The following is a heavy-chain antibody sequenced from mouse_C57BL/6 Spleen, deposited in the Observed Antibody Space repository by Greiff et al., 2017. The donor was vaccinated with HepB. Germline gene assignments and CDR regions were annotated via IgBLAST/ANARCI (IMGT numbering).Heavy chain of an antibody. CDR2: IYPGDGDT. J-gene: IGHJ3*01. Sequence: VKVVESGPELVKPGASVKISCKASGYAFSSSWMNWVKQRPGKGLEWIGRIYPGDGDTNYNGKFKGKATLTADKSSSTAYMQLSSLTSEDSAVYFCAREARQSWFAYWGQGTLVTVSA. CDR1: GYAFSSSW. V-gene: IGHV1-82*01. CDR3: AREARQSWFAY. D-gene: IGHD3-2*01.